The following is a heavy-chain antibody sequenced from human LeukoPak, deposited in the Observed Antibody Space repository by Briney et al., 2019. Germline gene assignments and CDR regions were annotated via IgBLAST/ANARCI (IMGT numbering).Heavy chain of an antibody. J-gene: IGHJ4*02. CDR2: INHSGST. D-gene: IGHD2-2*01. CDR3: ARQGTSCQYDY. Sequence: SETLSLTCAVYGGSFSGYYWSWIRQPPGKGLEWIGEINHSGSTNYNPSLKSRVTISVDTSKNQFSLKLSSVTAADTAVYYCARQGTSCQYDYWGQGTLVTVSS. CDR1: GGSFSGYY. V-gene: IGHV4-34*01.